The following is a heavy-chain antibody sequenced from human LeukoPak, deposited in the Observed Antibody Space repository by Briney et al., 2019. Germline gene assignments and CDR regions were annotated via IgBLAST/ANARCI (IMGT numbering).Heavy chain of an antibody. CDR3: ARGGYSSGSYNWFDP. V-gene: IGHV4-61*01. J-gene: IGHJ5*02. D-gene: IGHD6-19*01. CDR2: IYYSGST. CDR1: GGSISSSSYY. Sequence: SETLSLTCTVSGGSISSSSYYWSWIRQPPGKGLEWIGYIYYSGSTNYNPSLKSRVTISVDTSKNQFSLKLSSVTAADTAVYYCARGGYSSGSYNWFDPWGQGTLVTVSS.